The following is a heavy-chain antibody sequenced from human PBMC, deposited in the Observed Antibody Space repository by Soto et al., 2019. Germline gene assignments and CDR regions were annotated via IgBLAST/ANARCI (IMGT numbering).Heavy chain of an antibody. CDR2: INPNSGGT. CDR3: ASSHIYCSGASCYSGYYGMDV. V-gene: IGHV1-2*04. CDR1: GYTFTGYY. J-gene: IGHJ6*02. D-gene: IGHD2-15*01. Sequence: ASVKVSCKASGYTFTGYYMHWVRQAPGQGLEWMGWINPNSGGTNYAQKFQGWVTMTRDTSISTAYMELSRLRSDDTAVDYCASSHIYCSGASCYSGYYGMDVWRQETTVTVSS.